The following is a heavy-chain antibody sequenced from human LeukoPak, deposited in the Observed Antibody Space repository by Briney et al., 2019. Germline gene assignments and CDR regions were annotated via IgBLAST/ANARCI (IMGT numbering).Heavy chain of an antibody. CDR2: INPSGGNT. J-gene: IGHJ4*02. CDR3: ARGNGSLGY. CDR1: GYTFTSYY. V-gene: IGHV1-46*01. D-gene: IGHD3-10*01. Sequence: ASVKVSCKATGYTFTSYYLHWVRQAPGQGLEWMGIINPSGGNTNYAQKFQGRVTMTRDTSTSTVYMELSSLRSEDTAVYYCARGNGSLGYWGQGTLVTVSS.